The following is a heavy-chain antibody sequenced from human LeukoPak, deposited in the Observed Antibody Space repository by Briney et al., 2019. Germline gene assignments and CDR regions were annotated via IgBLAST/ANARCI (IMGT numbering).Heavy chain of an antibody. CDR1: GFTFTDYW. D-gene: IGHD6-13*01. J-gene: IGHJ4*01. Sequence: GGSLRLSYEASGFTFTDYWMSWVRQAPGKGLEWVAKINEDGSEKYYVDSVKGRFTVSRYNARNSLYLQVNSLRAEDTAVYYCARDQGRYRSSWPLIDYWGHGTLVTVSS. V-gene: IGHV3-7*05. CDR2: INEDGSEK. CDR3: ARDQGRYRSSWPLIDY.